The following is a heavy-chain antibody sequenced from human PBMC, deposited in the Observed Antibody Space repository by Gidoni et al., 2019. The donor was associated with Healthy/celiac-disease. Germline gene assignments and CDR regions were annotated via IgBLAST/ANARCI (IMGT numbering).Heavy chain of an antibody. J-gene: IGHJ3*02. V-gene: IGHV1-69*06. D-gene: IGHD3-3*01. Sequence: QVQLVQSGAEVKKPGSSVKVSCKASGGTFSSYAISWVRQAPGQGLEWMGGIIPIFGTATYAQKFQGRVTITADKSTSTAYMELSSLRSEDTAVYYCASHDFWSGYPDPLDAFDIWGQGTMVTVSS. CDR1: GGTFSSYA. CDR3: ASHDFWSGYPDPLDAFDI. CDR2: IIPIFGTA.